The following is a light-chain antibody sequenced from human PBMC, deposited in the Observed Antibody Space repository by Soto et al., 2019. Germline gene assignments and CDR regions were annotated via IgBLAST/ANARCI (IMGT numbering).Light chain of an antibody. Sequence: EIVFTQSPCTLSLSPGERATLSCRASQSVSSSYLAWYQHKPGQAPRLLIFGASRRATGIPDRFSGSGSGTNFTLTISRLEPEDFAVYYCQQYGKLPRTFGQGTKVDIK. CDR3: QQYGKLPRT. CDR1: QSVSSSY. J-gene: IGKJ1*01. V-gene: IGKV3-20*01. CDR2: GAS.